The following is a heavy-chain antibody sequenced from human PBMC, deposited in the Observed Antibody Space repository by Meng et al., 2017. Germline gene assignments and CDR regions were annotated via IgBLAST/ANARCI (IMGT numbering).Heavy chain of an antibody. Sequence: GRRQESRRELVRPSEAISRAGSVSGGSTSSSYWSWIRPPVGKGLGWIGRIYTSGSTNYNPSHKRRVTMSVDTSKNQFSLKLSSVTAADTAVYYCAGDYGDYRDWYFDLWGRGTLVTVSS. D-gene: IGHD4-17*01. CDR1: GGSTSSSY. V-gene: IGHV4-4*07. CDR2: IYTSGST. CDR3: AGDYGDYRDWYFDL. J-gene: IGHJ2*01.